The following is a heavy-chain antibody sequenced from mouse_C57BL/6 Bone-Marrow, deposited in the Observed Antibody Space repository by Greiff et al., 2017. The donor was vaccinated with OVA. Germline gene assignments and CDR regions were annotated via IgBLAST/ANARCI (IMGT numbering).Heavy chain of an antibody. Sequence: VQRVESGAELAKPGASVKLSCKASGYTFTSYWMHWVKQRPGQGLEWIGYINPSSGYTKYNQKFKDKATLTADKSSSTAYMQLSSLTYEDSAVYYCASAYYSNSYAMDYWGQGTSVTVSS. J-gene: IGHJ4*01. CDR3: ASAYYSNSYAMDY. V-gene: IGHV1-7*01. CDR2: INPSSGYT. D-gene: IGHD2-5*01. CDR1: GYTFTSYW.